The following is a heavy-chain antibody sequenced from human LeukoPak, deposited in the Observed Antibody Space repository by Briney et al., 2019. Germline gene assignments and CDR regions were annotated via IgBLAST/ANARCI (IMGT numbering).Heavy chain of an antibody. D-gene: IGHD3-10*01. CDR3: ARDAFGDFSY. CDR1: GLSLGNYW. CDR2: IRKDGGDI. Sequence: GRSLRLSCVGSGLSLGNYWMDWVRQAPRKGLEWVDNIRKDGGDIHYVDSVKGRFTISRDNAKNSVYLQMHRLRAEDTAVYYCARDAFGDFSYWGQGILVTVSS. J-gene: IGHJ4*02. V-gene: IGHV3-7*01.